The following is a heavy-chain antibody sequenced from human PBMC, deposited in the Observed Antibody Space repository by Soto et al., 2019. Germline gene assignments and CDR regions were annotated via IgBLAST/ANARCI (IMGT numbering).Heavy chain of an antibody. V-gene: IGHV3-23*01. CDR1: WCTIINFG. CDR3: TTDPPDIVLPPYYYYYGMDV. Sequence: GSQRHPKTAVWCTIINFGVSLVRQDPGKGLEWVSAISGSGGSTYYADSVKGRFTISRDNSKNTLYLQMNSLKTEDTAVYYCTTDPPDIVLPPYYYYYGMDVWGQGTTVTV. J-gene: IGHJ6*02. D-gene: IGHD2-15*01. CDR2: ISGSGGST.